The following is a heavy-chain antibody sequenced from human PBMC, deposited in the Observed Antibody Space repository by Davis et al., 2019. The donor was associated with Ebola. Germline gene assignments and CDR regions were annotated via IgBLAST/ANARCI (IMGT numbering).Heavy chain of an antibody. CDR3: ARGGYCSGGSCTRAYYYYGMDV. Sequence: SVKVSCKASVFTFTSSAVQWVRQARGQRLEWIGWIVVGSGNTNYAQKFQERVTITADKSTSTAYMELSSLRSEDTAVYYCARGGYCSGGSCTRAYYYYGMDVWGQGTTVTVSS. J-gene: IGHJ6*02. V-gene: IGHV1-58*01. D-gene: IGHD2-15*01. CDR1: VFTFTSSA. CDR2: IVVGSGNT.